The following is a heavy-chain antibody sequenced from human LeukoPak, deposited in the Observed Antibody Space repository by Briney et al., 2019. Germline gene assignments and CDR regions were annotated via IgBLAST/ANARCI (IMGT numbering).Heavy chain of an antibody. V-gene: IGHV3-21*01. J-gene: IGHJ4*02. CDR1: GCTFSSYS. D-gene: IGHD3-22*01. CDR2: ISSSSSYI. CDR3: TRVLRYYSSGYRYFDY. Sequence: PGGSLRFSCAASGCTFSSYSMNWVRQAPGKGLEWVSSISSSSSYIYYADSVKGRFTISRDNATTSLYLKMHSLRAEDTAVYYWTRVLRYYSSGYRYFDYWGQGTLVTVSS.